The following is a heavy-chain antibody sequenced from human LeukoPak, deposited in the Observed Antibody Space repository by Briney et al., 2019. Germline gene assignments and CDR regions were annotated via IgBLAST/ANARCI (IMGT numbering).Heavy chain of an antibody. CDR1: GDSISSSDDF. CDR2: FYYSGST. CDR3: ARGVDGYYYGSGSYHNWFDP. Sequence: PSETLSLTCTVSGDSISSSDDFWGWIRQPPGKGLEWIGSFYYSGSTYFNPSLRSRVTISVDKSKNQFSLKLSSVTAADTAVYYCARGVDGYYYGSGSYHNWFDPWGQGTLVTVSS. V-gene: IGHV4-39*07. D-gene: IGHD3-10*01. J-gene: IGHJ5*02.